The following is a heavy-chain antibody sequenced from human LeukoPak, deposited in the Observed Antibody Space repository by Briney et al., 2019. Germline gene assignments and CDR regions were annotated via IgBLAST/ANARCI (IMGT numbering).Heavy chain of an antibody. CDR3: AKTGSSTYYDS. D-gene: IGHD3-10*01. V-gene: IGHV3-30*18. J-gene: IGHJ5*01. Sequence: GGSLRLSCAASGFTFSGYGMHWVRQAPGKGLEWVAVISYDGNIKCFADSVKGRFTISRDNSENTLYLQMSSLRAEDTAVYYCAKTGSSTYYDSWGQGTLVTVSS. CDR1: GFTFSGYG. CDR2: ISYDGNIK.